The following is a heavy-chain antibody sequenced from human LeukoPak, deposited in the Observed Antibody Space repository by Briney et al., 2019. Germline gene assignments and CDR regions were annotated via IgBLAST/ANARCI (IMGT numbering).Heavy chain of an antibody. D-gene: IGHD3-22*01. Sequence: SETLSLTCTVSGGSISSYYWSWIRQPPGKGLEWIGYIYYSGSTNYNPSLKSRVTISVDTSKNQFSLKLSSVTAADTAVYFCARARITMIVAPPHFDYWGQGTLVTVSS. CDR2: IYYSGST. CDR3: ARARITMIVAPPHFDY. V-gene: IGHV4-59*12. J-gene: IGHJ4*02. CDR1: GGSISSYY.